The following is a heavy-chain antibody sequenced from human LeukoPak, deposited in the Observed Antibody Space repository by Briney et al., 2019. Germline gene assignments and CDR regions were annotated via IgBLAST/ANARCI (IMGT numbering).Heavy chain of an antibody. D-gene: IGHD3-10*01. V-gene: IGHV3-7*01. CDR2: TKPDGSAE. J-gene: IGHJ5*02. CDR3: ANGNYYGSGLLRFDP. CDR1: GFTFRNYW. Sequence: GGSLRLSCAASGFTFRNYWMGWVRQAPGKGLEWVANTKPDGSAEYYADSVRGRFTTSRDNANNLLYLQMNSLRAEDTAVYYCANGNYYGSGLLRFDPWGQGTLVTVSS.